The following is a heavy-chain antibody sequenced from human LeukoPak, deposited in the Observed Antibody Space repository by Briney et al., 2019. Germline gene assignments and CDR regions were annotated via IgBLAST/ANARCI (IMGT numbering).Heavy chain of an antibody. Sequence: ASVKVSCKASGYTFTGYYMHWVRQAPGQGLEWMGWINPNSGGTNYAQKFRGRVTMTRDTSISTAYMELSRLRSDDTAVYYCAALKGGSLPFDYWGQGTLVTVSS. D-gene: IGHD3-10*01. CDR2: INPNSGGT. V-gene: IGHV1-2*02. CDR1: GYTFTGYY. CDR3: AALKGGSLPFDY. J-gene: IGHJ4*02.